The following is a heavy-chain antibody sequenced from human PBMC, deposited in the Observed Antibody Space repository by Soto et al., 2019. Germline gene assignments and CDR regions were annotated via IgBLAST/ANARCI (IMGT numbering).Heavy chain of an antibody. CDR3: ARDVGGILTMLPIDY. V-gene: IGHV3-30-3*01. J-gene: IGHJ4*02. CDR1: GFTFSSYA. Sequence: QVQLVESGGGVVQPGRSLRLSCAASGFTFSSYAMHWVRQAPGKGLEWVAVISYDGSNKYYADSVKGRFTISRDNSKNPLYLQMNSLRAEDTAVYYCARDVGGILTMLPIDYWGQGTLVTVSS. D-gene: IGHD3-10*02. CDR2: ISYDGSNK.